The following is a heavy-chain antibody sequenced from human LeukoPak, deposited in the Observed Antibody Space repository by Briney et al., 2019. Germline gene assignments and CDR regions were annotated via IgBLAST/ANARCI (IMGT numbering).Heavy chain of an antibody. D-gene: IGHD2-15*01. V-gene: IGHV4-34*01. J-gene: IGHJ4*02. CDR1: GGSFSGYY. CDR3: ARVQIVVVVAATLRREYYFDY. Sequence: PSETLSLTCAVYGGSFSGYYWSWIRQPPGKGLEWIGEINHSGSTNYNPSLKSRVTISVDTSKNQFSLKLSSVTAADMAVYYCARVQIVVVVAATLRREYYFDYWGQGTLVTVSS. CDR2: INHSGST.